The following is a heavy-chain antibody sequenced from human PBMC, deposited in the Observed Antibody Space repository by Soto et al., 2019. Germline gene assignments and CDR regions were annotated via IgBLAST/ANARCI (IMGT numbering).Heavy chain of an antibody. CDR1: GYTFNDYE. CDR2: MNPNSGET. J-gene: IGHJ5*02. V-gene: IGHV1-8*02. Sequence: QEQLVQSAAEVKKPGASVKVSCMTSGYTFNDYEINWVRQATGQGLEWIGWMNPNSGETGYAQRFQGRVTMTTSSSRSTAYVELSSLTADDTAVYYCARIAMPARPRWYNWFDPWGQGTLVTVSS. D-gene: IGHD2-2*01. CDR3: ARIAMPARPRWYNWFDP.